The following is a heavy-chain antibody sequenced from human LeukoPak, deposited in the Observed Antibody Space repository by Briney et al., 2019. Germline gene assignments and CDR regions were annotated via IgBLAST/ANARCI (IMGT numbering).Heavy chain of an antibody. Sequence: LAGGSLRLSCAASGFTFSSYGMHWVRQAPGKGLEWVAVIWYDGSNKYYAGSVKGRFTISRDNSKNTLYLQMNSLRAEDTAVYYCARDPLPYSYGSYGMDVWGQGTTVTVSS. CDR3: ARDPLPYSYGSYGMDV. V-gene: IGHV3-33*01. CDR2: IWYDGSNK. CDR1: GFTFSSYG. J-gene: IGHJ6*02. D-gene: IGHD5-18*01.